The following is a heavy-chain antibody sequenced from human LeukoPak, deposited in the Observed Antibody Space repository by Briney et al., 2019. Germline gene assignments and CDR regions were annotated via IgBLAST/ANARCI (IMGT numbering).Heavy chain of an antibody. D-gene: IGHD3-9*01. CDR2: IYHSGSP. V-gene: IGHV4-38-2*02. CDR1: GYSISSGYY. J-gene: IGHJ4*02. CDR3: ASHGRYFAWLIDY. Sequence: SETLSLTCTVSGYSISSGYYWGWIRQPPGKGLEWIGSIYHSGSPYYNPSLKSRVTISVDTSKNQFSLKLSSVTAADTAVYFCASHGRYFAWLIDYWRQGTLVTVSS.